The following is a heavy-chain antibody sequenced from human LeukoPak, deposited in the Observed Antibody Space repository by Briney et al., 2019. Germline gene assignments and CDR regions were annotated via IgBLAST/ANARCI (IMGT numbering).Heavy chain of an antibody. D-gene: IGHD3-3*01. CDR3: ARDLPYDFWSGLDAFDT. Sequence: SETLSLTCTASGGSISSYYWSWIRQPAGKGLEWIGRIYTSGSTNYNPSLKSRVTMSVDTSKNQFSLKLSSVTAADTAVYYCARDLPYDFWSGLDAFDTWGQGTMVTVSS. CDR1: GGSISSYY. J-gene: IGHJ3*02. CDR2: IYTSGST. V-gene: IGHV4-4*07.